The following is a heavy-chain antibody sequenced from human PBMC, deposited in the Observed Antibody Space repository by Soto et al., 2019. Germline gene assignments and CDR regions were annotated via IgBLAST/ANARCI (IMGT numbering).Heavy chain of an antibody. CDR1: GFTFSSYG. CDR2: ISYDGSNK. CDR3: AKDLTYYDILTGFNGMDV. V-gene: IGHV3-30*18. J-gene: IGHJ6*02. Sequence: GGSLRLSCAASGFTFSSYGMHWVRQAPGKGLEWVAVISYDGSNKYYADSVKGRFTISRDNSKNTLYLQMNSLRAEDTAVYYCAKDLTYYDILTGFNGMDVWGQGTTVTVSS. D-gene: IGHD3-9*01.